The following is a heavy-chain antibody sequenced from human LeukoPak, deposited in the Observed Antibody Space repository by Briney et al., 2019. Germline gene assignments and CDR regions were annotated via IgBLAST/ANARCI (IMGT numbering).Heavy chain of an antibody. V-gene: IGHV3-21*01. CDR2: ISSSSSYI. J-gene: IGHJ6*02. D-gene: IGHD6-19*01. Sequence: GGSLRLSCAASGFTFSSYSMNWVRQAPGKGLEWVSSISSSSSYIYYADSVKGRFTISRDNAKNSLYLQTNSLRAEDTAVYYCARYNDIAVAGMRSYYYYGMDVWGQGTTVTVSS. CDR1: GFTFSSYS. CDR3: ARYNDIAVAGMRSYYYYGMDV.